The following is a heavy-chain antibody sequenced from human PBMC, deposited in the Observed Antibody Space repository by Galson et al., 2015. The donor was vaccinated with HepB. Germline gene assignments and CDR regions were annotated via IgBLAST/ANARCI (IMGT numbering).Heavy chain of an antibody. CDR1: GFTFSNYP. V-gene: IGHV3-33*08. CDR3: ARESRIAAAGISVGYDY. CDR2: IWYDGSNK. D-gene: IGHD6-13*01. J-gene: IGHJ4*02. Sequence: SLRLSCAASGFTFSNYPMNWARQAPGKGLEWVAVIWYDGSNKYYADSVKGRFTISRDNSKNTLYLQMNSLRAEDTAVYYCARESRIAAAGISVGYDYWGQGTLVTVSS.